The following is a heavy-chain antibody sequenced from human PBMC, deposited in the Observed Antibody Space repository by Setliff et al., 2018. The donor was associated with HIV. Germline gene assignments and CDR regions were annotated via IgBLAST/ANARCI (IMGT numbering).Heavy chain of an antibody. CDR3: ARGPAEWQMVVVPAAHWYFDL. Sequence: SETLSLTCAVYGGSFSGYYWNWIRQSPGKGLEWIGEINHSGSTKYNPSLKSRITISVDTSKKQFSLKLNSVTAEDTAVYYCARGPAEWQMVVVPAAHWYFDLWGRGTLVTVSS. J-gene: IGHJ2*01. D-gene: IGHD2-2*01. CDR2: INHSGST. CDR1: GGSFSGYY. V-gene: IGHV4-34*01.